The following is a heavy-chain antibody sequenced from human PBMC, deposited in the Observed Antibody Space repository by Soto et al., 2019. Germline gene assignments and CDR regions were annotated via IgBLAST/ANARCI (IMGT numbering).Heavy chain of an antibody. V-gene: IGHV1-2*02. CDR3: ARDTPLYDSSGYYPYYYYYYGMDV. D-gene: IGHD3-22*01. CDR1: GYTFTGYY. J-gene: IGHJ6*02. CDR2: INPNSGGT. Sequence: ASVKVSCKXSGYTFTGYYMHWVRQAPGQGLEWMGWINPNSGGTNYAQKFQGRVTMTRDTSISTAYMELSRLRSDDTAVYYCARDTPLYDSSGYYPYYYYYYGMDVWGQGTTVTVSS.